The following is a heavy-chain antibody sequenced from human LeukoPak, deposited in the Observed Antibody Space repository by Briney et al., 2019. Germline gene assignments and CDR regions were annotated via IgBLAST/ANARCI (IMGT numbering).Heavy chain of an antibody. CDR3: ARHHCPARSPECSYGLTAFDI. J-gene: IGHJ3*02. Sequence: GESLKISCKGSGYSFTSYWIGWVRQMPGKGLEWMGIIYPGDSDTRYSPSFQGQVTISADKSISTAYLQWSSLKASDTAMYYCARHHCPARSPECSYGLTAFDIWGQGTMVTVSS. CDR2: IYPGDSDT. CDR1: GYSFTSYW. D-gene: IGHD5-18*01. V-gene: IGHV5-51*01.